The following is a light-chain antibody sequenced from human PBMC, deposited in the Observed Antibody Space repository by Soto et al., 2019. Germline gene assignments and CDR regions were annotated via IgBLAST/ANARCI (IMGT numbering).Light chain of an antibody. Sequence: DIQLTQSPSFLSASVGDRVTITCRASQSISSYLAWYQQKPGQAPKLLIYAASTLQSGVPSRFSGSGSGTEFTLTISSLQPEDFATYYCQQLNSYPPTFGGGTKVEIK. J-gene: IGKJ4*01. CDR2: AAS. V-gene: IGKV1-9*01. CDR3: QQLNSYPPT. CDR1: QSISSY.